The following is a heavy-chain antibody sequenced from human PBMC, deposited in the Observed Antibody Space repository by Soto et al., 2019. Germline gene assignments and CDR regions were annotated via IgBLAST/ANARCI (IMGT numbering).Heavy chain of an antibody. CDR2: IYPGDSDI. D-gene: IGHD6-19*01. CDR3: ARQPSNGQWSV. V-gene: IGHV5-51*01. Sequence: GESLKISCKDSGHSFTSYWIVWVRQMPGKGLEWMAIIYPGDSDIRYSPSFQGQVTISADKSISTAYLQWSSLKASDTAMYYCARQPSNGQWSVWGQGTTVTVSS. J-gene: IGHJ6*02. CDR1: GHSFTSYW.